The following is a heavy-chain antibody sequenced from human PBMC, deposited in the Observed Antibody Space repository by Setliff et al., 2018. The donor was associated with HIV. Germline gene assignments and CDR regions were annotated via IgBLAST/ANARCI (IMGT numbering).Heavy chain of an antibody. CDR2: IYHSGST. Sequence: SETLSLTCTVSGGSISSYYWGWIRQTPGKELEWIGNIYHSGSTYYNPSLKSRVTISVDTSKNYFSLKLTSVTAADTAVYYCASPFGAVAGTMDVWGKGTTVTVSS. V-gene: IGHV4-39*02. CDR1: GGSISSYY. J-gene: IGHJ6*04. CDR3: ASPFGAVAGTMDV. D-gene: IGHD6-19*01.